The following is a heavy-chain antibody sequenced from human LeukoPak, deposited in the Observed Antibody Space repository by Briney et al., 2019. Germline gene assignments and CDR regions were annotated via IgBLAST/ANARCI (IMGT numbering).Heavy chain of an antibody. CDR1: GFAFSTFA. J-gene: IGHJ4*02. Sequence: GGSLRLSCAASGFAFSTFAMHWVRLSPGKGLEWVSSITGSGPYMLYADSVKHRFTISRDNTKNLLYLEMNSLRAEDTAMYFCVRDVGAVRGEVYFDYWGQGTLVTVSS. CDR2: ITGSGPYM. CDR3: VRDVGAVRGEVYFDY. V-gene: IGHV3-21*06. D-gene: IGHD3-10*01.